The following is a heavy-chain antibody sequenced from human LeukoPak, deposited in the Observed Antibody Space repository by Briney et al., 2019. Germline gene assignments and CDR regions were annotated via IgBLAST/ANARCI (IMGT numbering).Heavy chain of an antibody. D-gene: IGHD6-13*01. CDR3: TRNPIQGVSQQLVPSDYYYMDV. J-gene: IGHJ6*03. V-gene: IGHV3-73*01. CDR1: GFTFSGSA. CDR2: IRSKANSYAT. Sequence: GGSLRLSCAASGFTFSGSAMHWVRQASGKGLEWVGRIRSKANSYATAYAASVKGRFTISRDDSKNTAYLQMNSLKTEDTAVYYCTRNPIQGVSQQLVPSDYYYMDVWGKGTTVTVSS.